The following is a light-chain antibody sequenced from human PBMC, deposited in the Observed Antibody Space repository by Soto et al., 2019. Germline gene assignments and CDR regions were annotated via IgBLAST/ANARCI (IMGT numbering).Light chain of an antibody. Sequence: QPVVTQPRSVSGSPGQSVTISCTGTSSDVGGYNYVSWYQQHPGKAPKLMIYDVSKRPSGVPDRFSGSKSGNTASLTISGLQAEDEADYYCCSYAGSSYVFGTGTKLTVL. J-gene: IGLJ1*01. CDR2: DVS. CDR1: SSDVGGYNY. V-gene: IGLV2-11*01. CDR3: CSYAGSSYV.